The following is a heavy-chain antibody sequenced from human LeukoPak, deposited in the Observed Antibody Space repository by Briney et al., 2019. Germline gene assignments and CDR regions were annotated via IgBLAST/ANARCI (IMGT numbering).Heavy chain of an antibody. J-gene: IGHJ6*02. CDR1: GFTFSSYA. V-gene: IGHV3-23*01. CDR2: ISGSGTST. D-gene: IGHD1-26*01. Sequence: GGSLRLSCAASGFTFSSYAMNWVRQAPGKGLEWVSVISGSGTSTYYADSMKGRFTISRDNSKNTLYLQMNSLRAEDTAVYYCAKDLVGTTSLYYYYYGMAVWGQGTTVTVSS. CDR3: AKDLVGTTSLYYYYYGMAV.